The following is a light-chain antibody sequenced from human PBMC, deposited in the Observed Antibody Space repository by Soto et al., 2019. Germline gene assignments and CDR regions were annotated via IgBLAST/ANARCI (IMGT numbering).Light chain of an antibody. CDR1: QSVSSN. J-gene: IGKJ3*01. CDR3: QQYNPWPPIFT. V-gene: IGKV3-15*01. Sequence: EVVMTQSPATLSVSPGERATLSCRASQSVSSNLAWYQQKPGLAPRLLIYGASTRATGVPARFSGSGSGTEFTLTISSLQSEDFAVNYCQQYNPWPPIFTFGPGTNVYIK. CDR2: GAS.